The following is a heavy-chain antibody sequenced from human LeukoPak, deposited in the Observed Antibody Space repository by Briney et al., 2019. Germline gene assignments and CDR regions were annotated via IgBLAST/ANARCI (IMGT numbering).Heavy chain of an antibody. CDR1: GYTFTSYG. CDR3: ARAGGAFRLQGYYYYMDV. V-gene: IGHV1-2*02. Sequence: GASVKVSCKASGYTFTSYGISWVRQAPGQGLEWMGWINSNTGGTNYVQKFQGRVTMTRDTSISTLYMELSSLRSDDTAVYYCARAGGAFRLQGYYYYMDVWGKGTTVTVSS. D-gene: IGHD4-11*01. J-gene: IGHJ6*03. CDR2: INSNTGGT.